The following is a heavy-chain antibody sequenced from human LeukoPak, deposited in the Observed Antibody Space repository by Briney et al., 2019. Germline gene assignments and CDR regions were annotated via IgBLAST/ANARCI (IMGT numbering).Heavy chain of an antibody. Sequence: GGSLRLSCSASGFTFNSYVMHWVRQAPGKGLEYVSAISSNGGSTYYADSVKGRFTISRDNSKNTLYLQMNSLRVDDTAVYFCVRASTTVPNLLDNWGQGTLVTVSS. J-gene: IGHJ4*02. CDR1: GFTFNSYV. CDR3: VRASTTVPNLLDN. CDR2: ISSNGGST. D-gene: IGHD4-17*01. V-gene: IGHV3-64D*09.